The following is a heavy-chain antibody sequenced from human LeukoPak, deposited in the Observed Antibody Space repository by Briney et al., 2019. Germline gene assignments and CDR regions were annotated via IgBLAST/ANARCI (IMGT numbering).Heavy chain of an antibody. CDR1: GFTFSIYN. Sequence: GGSLRLSCEASGFTFSIYNMNWVRLAPGKGLEWVSAISGSSSQVWYADSVKGRFTSSRDNAKNSLYLQMSSLRVEDTAVYYCARDQYSSDTSGYPYDVWGQGTMVTVSS. J-gene: IGHJ3*01. D-gene: IGHD3-22*01. V-gene: IGHV3-21*01. CDR3: ARDQYSSDTSGYPYDV. CDR2: ISGSSSQV.